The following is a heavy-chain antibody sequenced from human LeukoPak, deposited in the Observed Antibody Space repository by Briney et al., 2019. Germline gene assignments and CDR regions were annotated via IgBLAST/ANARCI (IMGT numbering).Heavy chain of an antibody. CDR1: GFTFSSYW. CDR3: ARDSTTSAHFLGI. V-gene: IGHV3-74*01. D-gene: IGHD2-2*01. CDR2: INSDGSST. J-gene: IGHJ3*02. Sequence: QPWGALRLSWAAAGFTFSSYWVHWVRQAPGKGLVWVSRINSDGSSTSYADSVKGRFTISRDNAKNTLYLQMNSLRAEDTAVYYCARDSTTSAHFLGIWGQGTMVTVSS.